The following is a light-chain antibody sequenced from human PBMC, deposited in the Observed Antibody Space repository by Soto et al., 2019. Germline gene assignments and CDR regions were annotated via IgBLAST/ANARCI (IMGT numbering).Light chain of an antibody. Sequence: DIQMTQSPSTLSASVGDRVAITCRASQSIDDWLAWHQQKPGKAPKLLIYKASTLESGVQPRFSGSGSATEFTLTINSLQPDDFATYYCLQYHSFALTFGGGTTVEI. V-gene: IGKV1-5*03. CDR3: LQYHSFALT. J-gene: IGKJ4*01. CDR1: QSIDDW. CDR2: KAS.